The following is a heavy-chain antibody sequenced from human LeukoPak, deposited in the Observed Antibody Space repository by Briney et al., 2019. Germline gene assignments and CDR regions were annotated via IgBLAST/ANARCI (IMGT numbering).Heavy chain of an antibody. D-gene: IGHD5-18*01. Sequence: ASVKVSCKASGYTFTGYYMHWVLQAPGQGLEWMGRINPNSGGTNYAQKFQGRVTMTRDTSISTAYMELSRLRSDDTAVYYCARSPGYSYGQPSNWFDPWGQGTLVTVSS. CDR3: ARSPGYSYGQPSNWFDP. CDR1: GYTFTGYY. V-gene: IGHV1-2*06. CDR2: INPNSGGT. J-gene: IGHJ5*02.